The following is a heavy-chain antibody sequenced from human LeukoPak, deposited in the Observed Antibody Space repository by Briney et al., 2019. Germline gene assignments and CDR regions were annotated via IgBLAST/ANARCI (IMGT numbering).Heavy chain of an antibody. Sequence: GGSLRLSCAASGFTFSSYGMHWVRQAPGKGLEWVAFIRYDGSNKYYADSVKGRFTISRDNSKNTLYLQMNSLRAEDTAVYYCARDSRYYDSSGYPDRDDAFDIWGQGTMVTVSS. D-gene: IGHD3-22*01. V-gene: IGHV3-30*02. CDR1: GFTFSSYG. CDR2: IRYDGSNK. CDR3: ARDSRYYDSSGYPDRDDAFDI. J-gene: IGHJ3*02.